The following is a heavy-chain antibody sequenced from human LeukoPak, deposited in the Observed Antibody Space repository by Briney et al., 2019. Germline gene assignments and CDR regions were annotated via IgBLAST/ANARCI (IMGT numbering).Heavy chain of an antibody. CDR2: IIPIFGTA. D-gene: IGHD6-19*01. J-gene: IGHJ4*02. CDR3: ARPCSSGWQYYFDY. CDR1: GGTFSSYA. Sequence: WASVKVSCKASGGTFSSYAISWVRQAPGQGLEWMGGIIPIFGTANYAQKFQGRVTITADESTSTAYMELSSLRSEDTAVYYCARPCSSGWQYYFDYWGQGTLVTVSS. V-gene: IGHV1-69*13.